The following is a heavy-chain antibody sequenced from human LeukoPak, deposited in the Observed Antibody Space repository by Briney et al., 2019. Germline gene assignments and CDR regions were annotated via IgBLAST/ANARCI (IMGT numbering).Heavy chain of an antibody. CDR2: INPSDDST. V-gene: IGHV1-46*01. J-gene: IGHJ5*02. CDR1: GFTFSGYY. CDR3: ARDGLQTRYNWNDEGRKNWLDP. D-gene: IGHD1-1*01. Sequence: ASVKASCKASGFTFSGYYVQWVRQAPGQGLEWVGIINPSDDSTKYAQKFQGRVTMTGGTSTSTVYMELSSLTSDDTAVYYCARDGLQTRYNWNDEGRKNWLDPWGQGTLVTVSS.